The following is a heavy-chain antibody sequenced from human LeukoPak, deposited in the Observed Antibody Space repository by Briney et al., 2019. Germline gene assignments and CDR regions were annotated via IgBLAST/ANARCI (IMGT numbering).Heavy chain of an antibody. CDR1: GFTFSNAW. D-gene: IGHD6-13*01. CDR3: TTGIAAAGTNY. CDR2: IKSKTDGGTT. J-gene: IGHJ4*02. Sequence: GGSLRLSCATSGFTFSNAWMSWVRQAHEKGLEWVGRIKSKTDGGTTDYAAPVKGRFTISRDDSKNTLYLQMNSLKTEDTAVYYCTTGIAAAGTNYWGQGTLVTVSS. V-gene: IGHV3-15*01.